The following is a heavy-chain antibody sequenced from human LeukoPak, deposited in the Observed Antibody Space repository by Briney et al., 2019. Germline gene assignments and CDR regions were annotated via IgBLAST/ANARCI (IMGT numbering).Heavy chain of an antibody. D-gene: IGHD1-26*01. Sequence: GASVKVSCKASGYTFTSYYMHWVRQAPGQGLEWMGIINPSGGSTSYAQKFQGRVTMTRDMSTSTVYTELSSLRSEGTAVYYCARDPSGSYSYFDYWGQGTLVTVSS. V-gene: IGHV1-46*01. J-gene: IGHJ4*02. CDR3: ARDPSGSYSYFDY. CDR1: GYTFTSYY. CDR2: INPSGGST.